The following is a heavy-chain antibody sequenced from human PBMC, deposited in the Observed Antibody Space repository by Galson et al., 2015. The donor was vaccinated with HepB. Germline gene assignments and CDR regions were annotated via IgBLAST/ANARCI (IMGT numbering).Heavy chain of an antibody. Sequence: QSGAEVKKPGESLRISCKGSGYSFTSYWISWVRQMPGKGLEWMGRIDPSDSYIKYSPSFQGHVTISADKSISTAYLQWSSLKASDTAMYYCASSGSHYVDASDIWGQGTLVTVSS. CDR2: IDPSDSYI. D-gene: IGHD3-10*01. CDR1: GYSFTSYW. V-gene: IGHV5-10-1*01. J-gene: IGHJ3*02. CDR3: ASSGSHYVDASDI.